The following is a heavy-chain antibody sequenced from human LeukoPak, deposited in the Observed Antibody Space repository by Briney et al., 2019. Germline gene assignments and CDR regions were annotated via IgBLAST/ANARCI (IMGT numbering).Heavy chain of an antibody. J-gene: IGHJ4*02. V-gene: IGHV3-23*01. Sequence: SGGSLRLSCAASGFTFNSYAMTWVRQAPGKGLEWVSALTGSGGSTYYADSVKGRFTISRDSSKSTLYLQMNSLRAEDTAIYYCAKAEGYDILTGLDYWGQGTLVTVSS. CDR1: GFTFNSYA. D-gene: IGHD3-9*01. CDR3: AKAEGYDILTGLDY. CDR2: LTGSGGST.